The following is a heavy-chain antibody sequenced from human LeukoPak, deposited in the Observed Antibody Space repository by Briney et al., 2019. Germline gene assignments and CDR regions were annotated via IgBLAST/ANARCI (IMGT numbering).Heavy chain of an antibody. V-gene: IGHV3-21*04. CDR3: PSRETYYYDSGGYSIDAFDI. CDR1: GFTFSSYS. CDR2: ISSSSSYI. J-gene: IGHJ3*02. D-gene: IGHD3-22*01. Sequence: PGGSLRLSCAASGFTFSSYSMNWGRQAPGKGLEWGSSISSSSSYINYADPVKGRFTISRDNAKNSLYLQMNSLRAEDTAVYYCPSRETYYYDSGGYSIDAFDIWGEGTMVTVSS.